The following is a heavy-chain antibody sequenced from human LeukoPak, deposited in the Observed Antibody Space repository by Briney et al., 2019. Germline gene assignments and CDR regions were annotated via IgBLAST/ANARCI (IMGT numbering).Heavy chain of an antibody. D-gene: IGHD6-6*01. CDR3: ARSLLAVRPDLVY. CDR1: GGSISSGGYY. Sequence: SETLSLTCTVSGGSISSGGYYWSWIRQHPGKGLEWIGYIYYSGSTYYNPSLKSRVTISVDTSKNQFSLKLRSVTAADTAVYYCARSLLAVRPDLVYWGQGTLVTVSS. J-gene: IGHJ4*02. V-gene: IGHV4-31*03. CDR2: IYYSGST.